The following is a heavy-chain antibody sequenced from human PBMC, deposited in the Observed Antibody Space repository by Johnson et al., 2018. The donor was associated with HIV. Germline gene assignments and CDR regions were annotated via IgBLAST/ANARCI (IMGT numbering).Heavy chain of an antibody. V-gene: IGHV3-9*01. Sequence: QLVESGGGLVQPGRSLRLSCAASGFTFDDYAMHWVRQAPGKGLEWVSGISWNSGSIGYADSVKGRFTISRDNAKNSLYVQMNSLRVEDTALYYCAKGYGSGSYYNGNAFDIWGQGTLVTVSS. CDR3: AKGYGSGSYYNGNAFDI. D-gene: IGHD3-10*01. J-gene: IGHJ3*02. CDR2: ISWNSGSI. CDR1: GFTFDDYA.